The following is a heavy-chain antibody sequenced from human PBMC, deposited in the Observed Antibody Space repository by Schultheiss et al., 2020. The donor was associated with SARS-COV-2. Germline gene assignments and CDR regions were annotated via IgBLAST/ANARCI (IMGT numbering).Heavy chain of an antibody. CDR3: ARGANMITFGGVIVQRGGFDY. V-gene: IGHV4-39*07. J-gene: IGHJ4*02. CDR1: GGSISSSSYY. Sequence: SQTLSLTCTVSGGSISSSSYYWGWIRQPPGKGLEWIGSIYYSGSTNYNPSLKSRVTISVDTSKNQFSLKLSSVTAADTAVYYCARGANMITFGGVIVQRGGFDYWGQGTLVTVSS. CDR2: IYYSGST. D-gene: IGHD3-16*02.